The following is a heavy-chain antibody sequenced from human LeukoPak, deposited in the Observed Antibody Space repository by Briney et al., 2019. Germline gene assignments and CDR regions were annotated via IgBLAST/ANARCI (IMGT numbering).Heavy chain of an antibody. Sequence: PGGSLRLSCAASGFSFSNYWLSWVRHIPGKGLEWAANIKQDGSKTYYVDSVKGRFTISRDNAKNSLYLQMNSLRAEDTAVYFCARGGLGTGIDYWGQGTLVTVSS. V-gene: IGHV3-7*01. CDR3: ARGGLGTGIDY. D-gene: IGHD1-1*01. J-gene: IGHJ4*02. CDR1: GFSFSNYW. CDR2: IKQDGSKT.